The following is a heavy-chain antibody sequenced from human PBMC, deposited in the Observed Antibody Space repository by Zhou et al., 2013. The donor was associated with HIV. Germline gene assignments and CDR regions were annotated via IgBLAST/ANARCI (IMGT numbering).Heavy chain of an antibody. CDR2: IIPILGIA. Sequence: QVQLVQSGAEVKKPGSSVKVSCKASGGTFSSYAISWVRQAPGQGLEWMGRIIPILGIANYAQKFQGRVTITADKSTSTAYMELSSLRSEDTAVYYCARAYCGGDCPRYAFDIWGQGTMVTVSS. CDR1: GGTFSSYA. J-gene: IGHJ3*02. D-gene: IGHD2-21*01. CDR3: ARAYCGGDCPRYAFDI. V-gene: IGHV1-69*04.